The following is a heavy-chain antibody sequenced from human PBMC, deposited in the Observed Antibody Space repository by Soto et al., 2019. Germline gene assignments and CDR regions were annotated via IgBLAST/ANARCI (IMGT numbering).Heavy chain of an antibody. CDR3: TKGARSGIVSYFDY. CDR2: ISWNSAAI. CDR1: GFIFDDYA. V-gene: IGHV3-9*01. Sequence: ESGGGLVQPGRSLRLSCAASGFIFDDYAMHWVRQVPGKGLEWVSTISWNSAAIGYADSVKGRFTISRDNAKKSLYLQMNSLRAEDTALYYCTKGARSGIVSYFDYWGQGTLVTVSS. J-gene: IGHJ4*02. D-gene: IGHD2-15*01.